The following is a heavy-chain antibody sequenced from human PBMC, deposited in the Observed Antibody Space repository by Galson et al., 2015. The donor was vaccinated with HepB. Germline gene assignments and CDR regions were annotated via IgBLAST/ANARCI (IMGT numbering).Heavy chain of an antibody. J-gene: IGHJ4*02. D-gene: IGHD2-2*01. CDR2: SNAGNGNT. V-gene: IGHV1-3*02. CDR1: GYTFTSYA. CDR3: ARSDSYCSSTSCPLDY. Sequence: SEKVSCKASGYTFTSYAMHWVRQAPGQRLEWMGWSNAGNGNTKYSQEFQGRVTITRDTSASTAYMELSSLRSEDMAVYYCARSDSYCSSTSCPLDYWGQGTLVTVSS.